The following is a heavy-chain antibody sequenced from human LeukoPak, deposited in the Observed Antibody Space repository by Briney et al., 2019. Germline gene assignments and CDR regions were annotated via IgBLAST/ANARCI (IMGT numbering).Heavy chain of an antibody. V-gene: IGHV3-23*01. CDR1: GFTLSNYA. CDR3: AKELMSYYDSSGYS. D-gene: IGHD3-22*01. Sequence: GGTLRLSCAASGFTLSNYAMSLVRQAPGKGLEWVSAISGSGGSTYYADSVKGRFTISRDNSKNTLYLQMNSLRAEDTAVYYCAKELMSYYDSSGYSWGQGTLVTVSS. CDR2: ISGSGGST. J-gene: IGHJ4*02.